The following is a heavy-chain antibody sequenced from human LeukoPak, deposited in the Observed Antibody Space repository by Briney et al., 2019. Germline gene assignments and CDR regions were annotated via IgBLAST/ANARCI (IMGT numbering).Heavy chain of an antibody. D-gene: IGHD5-18*01. V-gene: IGHV3-23*01. Sequence: GGSLGLSCAASGFTFSSYAMTWVRQAPGKGLEWVSAISGSGGSTYYADSVKGRFTISRDNSKNTLYLQMNGLRAEDTAVYYCAKVSLAGYSYGRYYFDYWGQGTLVTVSS. CDR1: GFTFSSYA. CDR3: AKVSLAGYSYGRYYFDY. J-gene: IGHJ4*02. CDR2: ISGSGGST.